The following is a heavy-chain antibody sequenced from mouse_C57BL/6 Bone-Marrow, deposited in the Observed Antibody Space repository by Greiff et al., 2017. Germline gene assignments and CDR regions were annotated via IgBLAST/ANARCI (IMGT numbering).Heavy chain of an antibody. J-gene: IGHJ1*03. CDR3: AREVIYYDYPLEV. CDR1: GYTFTSYW. V-gene: IGHV1-69*01. CDR2: IDPSDSYT. Sequence: VQLQQPGAELVMPGASVKLSCKASGYTFTSYWMHWVKQRPGQGLEWIGEIDPSDSYTNYNQKFKGKSTLTVDKSSSTAYMQLSSLTSEDSAVYYCAREVIYYDYPLEVWGTGTTVTVSS. D-gene: IGHD2-4*01.